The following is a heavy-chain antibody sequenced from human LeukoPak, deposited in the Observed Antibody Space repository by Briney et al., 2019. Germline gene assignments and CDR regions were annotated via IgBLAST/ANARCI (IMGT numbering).Heavy chain of an antibody. J-gene: IGHJ4*02. V-gene: IGHV4-38-2*02. CDR3: ATDFWSGTNIIDY. D-gene: IGHD3-3*01. Sequence: SETLSLTCTVSGYSISSGYYWGWIRQPPGKGLEWIGNIYHNGSTDYNPSLKSRVTISVDTSKNQFSLKLSSVTAADTAVYYCATDFWSGTNIIDYWGQGTLVTVSS. CDR2: IYHNGST. CDR1: GYSISSGYY.